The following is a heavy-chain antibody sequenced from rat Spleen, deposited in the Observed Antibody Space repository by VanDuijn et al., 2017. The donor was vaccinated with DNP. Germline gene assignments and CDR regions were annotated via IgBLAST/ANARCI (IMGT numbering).Heavy chain of an antibody. V-gene: IGHV5-25*01. J-gene: IGHJ2*01. Sequence: EVQLVESGGGLVQPGRSLRLSCAASGFTFSNYDMAWVRQAPTKGLEWVASITTSGGSTYYRDSVKGRFTVSRDDAKRTLYLQMDSLRSEDTATYYCARPDYWGQGVMVTVSS. CDR3: ARPDY. CDR2: ITTSGGST. CDR1: GFTFSNYD.